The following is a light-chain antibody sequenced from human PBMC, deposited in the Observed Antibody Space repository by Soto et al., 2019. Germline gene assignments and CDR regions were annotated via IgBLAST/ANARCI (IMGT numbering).Light chain of an antibody. Sequence: EIVLTHAPSTLSCSTGETPTLSFRASQSATSYLALHQQKPRRAPRRLTNDAANRAASGLPSFSGSGSGTDYILTISSRLPEEVTVHYYQQRCNGSRVTFGQVTRVDIK. CDR1: QSATSY. V-gene: IGKV3-11*01. J-gene: IGKJ5*01. CDR2: DAA. CDR3: QQRCNGSRVT.